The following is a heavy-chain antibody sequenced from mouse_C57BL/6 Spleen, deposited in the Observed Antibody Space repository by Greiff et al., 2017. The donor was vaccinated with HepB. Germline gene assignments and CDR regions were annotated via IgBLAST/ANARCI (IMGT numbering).Heavy chain of an antibody. J-gene: IGHJ3*01. CDR3: ARRGMVTTEFAY. Sequence: EVQWVESGGGLVQPGGSLKLSCAASGFTFSDYYMYWVRQTPEKRLEWVAYISNGGGSTYYPDTVKGRFTISRDNAKNTLYLQMSRLKSEDTAMYYCARRGMVTTEFAYWGQGTLVTVSA. CDR2: ISNGGGST. V-gene: IGHV5-12*01. CDR1: GFTFSDYY. D-gene: IGHD2-2*01.